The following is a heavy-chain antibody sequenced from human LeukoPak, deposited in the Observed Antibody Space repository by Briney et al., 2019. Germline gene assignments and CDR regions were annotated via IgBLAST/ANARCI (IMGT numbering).Heavy chain of an antibody. J-gene: IGHJ3*02. D-gene: IGHD3-22*01. CDR1: GGSISSYY. CDR3: ARVKRATMIVGAFDI. V-gene: IGHV4-4*07. Sequence: SETLSLTCTVSGGSISSYYWSWIRQPAGKGLEWIGRIYTSGSTNYNPSLKSRVTMSVDTSKNQFSLKLSSVTAADTAVYYCARVKRATMIVGAFDIWGQGTMVTVSS. CDR2: IYTSGST.